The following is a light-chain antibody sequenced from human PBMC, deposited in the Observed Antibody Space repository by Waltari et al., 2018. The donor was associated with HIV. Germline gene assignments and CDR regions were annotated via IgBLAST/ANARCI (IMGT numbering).Light chain of an antibody. J-gene: IGLJ2*01. CDR2: EDS. V-gene: IGLV3-10*01. CDR1: ALPKKS. CDR3: YSTDNSGHHRV. Sequence: SYELTQPPSVAVSPGQTARITCTGDALPKKSAYWYQQKSGQAPVLGIYEDSKRPSGFPERFSGSSSGTTSTLTISGAQVEDEADDYCYSTDNSGHHRVFGTGTKLTVL.